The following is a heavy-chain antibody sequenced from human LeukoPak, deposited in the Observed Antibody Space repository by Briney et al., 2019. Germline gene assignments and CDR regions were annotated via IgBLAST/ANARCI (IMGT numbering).Heavy chain of an antibody. Sequence: PGGSLRLSCAASGFTFSSYAMSWVRQAPGKGLQWVSGITGSGGSTYYADSVKGRVTISRDNSKNTLFLQMNSLRAEDAAVYYCAKEGKSSWYFHEFDYWGQGTPVTVSS. CDR3: AKEGKSSWYFHEFDY. J-gene: IGHJ4*02. CDR1: GFTFSSYA. V-gene: IGHV3-23*01. CDR2: ITGSGGST. D-gene: IGHD6-13*01.